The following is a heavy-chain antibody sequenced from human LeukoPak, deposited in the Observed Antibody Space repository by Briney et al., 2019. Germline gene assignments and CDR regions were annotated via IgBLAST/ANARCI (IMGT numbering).Heavy chain of an antibody. J-gene: IGHJ4*02. V-gene: IGHV1-24*01. D-gene: IGHD3-9*01. CDR1: GYTLTELS. CDR3: ATRYDILTGYLSGSSVYFDC. Sequence: GASVKVSCKVSGYTLTELSMHWVRQAPGKGLEWMGGFDPEDGETIYAQKFQGRVTMTEDTSTDTAYMELSSLRSEDTAVYYCATRYDILTGYLSGSSVYFDCWGQGTLVTVSS. CDR2: FDPEDGET.